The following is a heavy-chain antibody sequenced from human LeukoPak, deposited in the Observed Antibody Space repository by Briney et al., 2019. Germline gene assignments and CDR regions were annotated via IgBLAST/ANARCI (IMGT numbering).Heavy chain of an antibody. CDR3: ARVRPGYYCDY. Sequence: GGSLRLSRVASGFTFSIYSMNWVREAPGKGLEWVSYISKNSDDIYNADSVRGRFTISRDNAKNSLYLQMNSLRAEDTAVYYCARVRPGYYCDYWGQGILVTVSS. V-gene: IGHV3-21*05. CDR1: GFTFSIYS. J-gene: IGHJ4*02. CDR2: ISKNSDDI.